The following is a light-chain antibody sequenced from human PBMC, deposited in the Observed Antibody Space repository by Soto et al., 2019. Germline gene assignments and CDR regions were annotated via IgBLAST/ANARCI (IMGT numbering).Light chain of an antibody. V-gene: IGKV3-20*01. CDR3: QQYGSSPLLT. CDR2: GAS. Sequence: EIVLTQSPGTLSLSPGERATLSCRASQSVSSSYLAWYQQKPGQAPRLLIYGASSRATGIPARFSGSGSGTAFTLTISRLEPEDFAVYYCQQYGSSPLLTFGPGTKVDIK. J-gene: IGKJ3*01. CDR1: QSVSSSY.